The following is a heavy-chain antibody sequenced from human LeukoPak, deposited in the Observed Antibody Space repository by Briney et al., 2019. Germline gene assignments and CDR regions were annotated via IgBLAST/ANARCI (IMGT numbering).Heavy chain of an antibody. CDR2: ISTSSSYI. J-gene: IGHJ4*02. CDR3: ATTGYSSSWYFGGDY. V-gene: IGHV3-21*06. D-gene: IGHD6-13*01. CDR1: GFTFSSYS. Sequence: PGGSLRLSCAASGFTFSSYSMNWVRQAPGKGLEWVSSISTSSSYIYYADSVKGRFTISRDNAKNSLYLQMNSLRAEDTAVYYCATTGYSSSWYFGGDYWGQGTLVTVSS.